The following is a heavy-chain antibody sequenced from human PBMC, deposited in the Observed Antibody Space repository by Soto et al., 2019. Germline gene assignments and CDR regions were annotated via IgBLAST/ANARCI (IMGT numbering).Heavy chain of an antibody. Sequence: QVQLVQSGAEVKKPGSSVKVSCKASGGTFSSYAISWVRQAPGQGLEWMGGIIPIFGTANYAQKFQGRVTITADESTSTAYMELSSLRSEDTAVYYCARETRITMVRVAIRGGYFDYWGQGTLVTVSS. CDR2: IIPIFGTA. V-gene: IGHV1-69*01. CDR3: ARETRITMVRVAIRGGYFDY. J-gene: IGHJ4*02. D-gene: IGHD3-10*01. CDR1: GGTFSSYA.